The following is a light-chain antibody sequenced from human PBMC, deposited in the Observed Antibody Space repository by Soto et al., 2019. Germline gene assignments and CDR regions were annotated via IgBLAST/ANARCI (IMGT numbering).Light chain of an antibody. Sequence: EIVLTQSPATLSLSPGERATLSCRASQSVSSYLAWYQQTPGQAPRLLIYDASNRATGIPARFSGSGSGPDFTLTITSLAPEDFAVYYCQQRSNWPSTFGGGTKVEIK. V-gene: IGKV3-11*01. CDR1: QSVSSY. CDR3: QQRSNWPST. J-gene: IGKJ4*01. CDR2: DAS.